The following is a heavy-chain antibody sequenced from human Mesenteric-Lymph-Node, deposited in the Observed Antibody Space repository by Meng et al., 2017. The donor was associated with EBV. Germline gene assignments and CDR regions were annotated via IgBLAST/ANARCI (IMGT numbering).Heavy chain of an antibody. J-gene: IGHJ5*02. Sequence: QITLKESGPTLVKPTQTLTLTCTFSGFSLSTSGVGVGRIRQPPGKALEWLALIYWDDDKRYSPSLKTRLTITKDTSENQVVLTMTNMDPVDAATYYCAHRTSNCFDPWGQGTLVTVSS. CDR1: GFSLSTSGVG. V-gene: IGHV2-5*02. CDR3: AHRTSNCFDP. CDR2: IYWDDDK.